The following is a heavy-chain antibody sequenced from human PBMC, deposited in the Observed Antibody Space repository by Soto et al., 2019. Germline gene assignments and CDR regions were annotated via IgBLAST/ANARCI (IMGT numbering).Heavy chain of an antibody. Sequence: GGSLRLSCAASGFTFSSYAMSWVRQAPGKRLEWVSAISGSGGSTYYADSVKGRFTISRDNSKNTLYLQMNSLRAEDTAVYYCAKPRGYSSSWYPGDFDYWGRGTRVTVSS. CDR1: GFTFSSYA. CDR3: AKPRGYSSSWYPGDFDY. V-gene: IGHV3-23*01. CDR2: ISGSGGST. D-gene: IGHD6-13*01. J-gene: IGHJ4*02.